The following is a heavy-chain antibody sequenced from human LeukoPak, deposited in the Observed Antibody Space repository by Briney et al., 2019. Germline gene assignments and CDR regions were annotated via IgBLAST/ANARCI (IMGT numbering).Heavy chain of an antibody. CDR1: GGTFSSYA. Sequence: ASVKVSCKASGGTFSSYAISWVRQAPGQGLEWMGGIIPILGTANYAQKFQGRVTITTDESTSTAYMELSSLRSEDTAVYYCARDRGGWSYVSWIDPWGQGTLVTVSS. V-gene: IGHV1-69*05. D-gene: IGHD1-26*01. CDR3: ARDRGGWSYVSWIDP. J-gene: IGHJ5*02. CDR2: IIPILGTA.